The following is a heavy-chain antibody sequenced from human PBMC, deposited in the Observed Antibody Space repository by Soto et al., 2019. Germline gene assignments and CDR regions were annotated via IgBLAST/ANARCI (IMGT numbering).Heavy chain of an antibody. Sequence: QVQLVESGGGVVQPGRSLRLSCAASGFTFSSYGMHWVRQAPGKGLEWVAVISYDGSNKYYADSVKGRFTISRDNSKNTLYLKMNSLRAEDTAVYYCAKDLEWAPTPYYYYYGMDVWGQGTTVTVSS. V-gene: IGHV3-30*18. CDR2: ISYDGSNK. CDR1: GFTFSSYG. J-gene: IGHJ6*02. D-gene: IGHD1-26*01. CDR3: AKDLEWAPTPYYYYYGMDV.